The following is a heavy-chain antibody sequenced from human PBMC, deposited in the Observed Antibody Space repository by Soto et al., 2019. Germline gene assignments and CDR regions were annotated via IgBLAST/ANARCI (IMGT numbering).Heavy chain of an antibody. CDR3: ARALVVGDYEIDH. V-gene: IGHV4-31*03. D-gene: IGHD4-17*01. CDR1: GGSISSGGYY. J-gene: IGHJ4*02. Sequence: SETLSLTCTVSGGSISSGGYYWSWIRQHPGKGLEWIGYIYYSGSTYYNPSLKSRVTISVDTSKNQFSLKLSSVTAADTAVYYCARALVVGDYEIDHWGQGTLVTVSS. CDR2: IYYSGST.